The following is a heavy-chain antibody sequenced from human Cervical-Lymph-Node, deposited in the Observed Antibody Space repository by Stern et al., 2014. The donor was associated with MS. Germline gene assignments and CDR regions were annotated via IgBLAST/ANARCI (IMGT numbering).Heavy chain of an antibody. D-gene: IGHD3-22*01. V-gene: IGHV3-33*01. J-gene: IGHJ4*02. CDR2: MWSDGSHK. CDR1: GFTFGSFG. CDR3: ARGGVARAVIGIDY. Sequence: QVQLVESGGGVVQPGRSLRLSCAASGFTFGSFGMHWVRQTPGKGPEWVAAMWSDGSHKYYADSVEGRFTISRDISKSTLFLQMNSLGDEDTALYYCARGGVARAVIGIDYWGQGTLGTVSS.